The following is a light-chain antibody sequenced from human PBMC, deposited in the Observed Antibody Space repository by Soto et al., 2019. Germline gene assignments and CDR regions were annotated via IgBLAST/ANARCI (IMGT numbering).Light chain of an antibody. Sequence: IMLTQSPPTLSLTPGERATLSCRASQSVSSYLAWYQQKPGQAPRLLIYDASNRATGIPARFSGSGSGTDFTLTITRLEPEDSAVYFCQQYTGPPTTFGQGTRLEI. CDR2: DAS. CDR1: QSVSSY. J-gene: IGKJ5*01. V-gene: IGKV3-11*01. CDR3: QQYTGPPTT.